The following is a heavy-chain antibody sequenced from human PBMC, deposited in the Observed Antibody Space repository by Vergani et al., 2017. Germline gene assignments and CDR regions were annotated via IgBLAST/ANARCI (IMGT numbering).Heavy chain of an antibody. D-gene: IGHD6-6*01. J-gene: IGHJ4*02. Sequence: QVQLVESGGSVVQPGTSLRLSCGASGFTFSRHSMHWVRQAPGKGLEWVAVIWNDGSNKYYVESVKGRFTISRDNSENTLYLQMNSLRAEDTGVYYCARDSSSRGHYLVGPLDSWGLGTLVTVSS. CDR2: IWNDGSNK. CDR1: GFTFSRHS. V-gene: IGHV3-33*01. CDR3: ARDSSSRGHYLVGPLDS.